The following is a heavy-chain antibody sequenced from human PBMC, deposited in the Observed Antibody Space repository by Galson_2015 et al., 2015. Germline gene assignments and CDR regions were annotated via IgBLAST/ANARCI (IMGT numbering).Heavy chain of an antibody. J-gene: IGHJ4*02. D-gene: IGHD3-9*01. Sequence: SVKVSCKASGYTFTSYDINWVRQATGQGLEWMGWMNPNSGNTGYAQKFQGRVTMTRNTSISTAYMELSSLRSEDTAVYCCARASIGDILTGYYYYFDYWGQGTLVTVSS. V-gene: IGHV1-8*01. CDR3: ARASIGDILTGYYYYFDY. CDR2: MNPNSGNT. CDR1: GYTFTSYD.